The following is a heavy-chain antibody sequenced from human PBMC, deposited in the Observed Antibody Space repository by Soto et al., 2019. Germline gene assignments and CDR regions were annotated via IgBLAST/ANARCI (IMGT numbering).Heavy chain of an antibody. CDR1: GFTFSNYA. V-gene: IGHV3-23*01. CDR3: SKDREGGDY. D-gene: IGHD1-26*01. Sequence: GGSLRLSCAASGFTFSNYAMSWVRQAPGEGLDWVSCNSSSGGSTYYADSVKGRFTISRDNSKNTLYLQMNSLRAEDTAIYYCSKDREGGDYWGQGALVTVSS. CDR2: NSSSGGST. J-gene: IGHJ4*02.